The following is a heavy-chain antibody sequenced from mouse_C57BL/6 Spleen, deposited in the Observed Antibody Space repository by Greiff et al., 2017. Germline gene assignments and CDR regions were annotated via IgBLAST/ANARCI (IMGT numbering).Heavy chain of an antibody. J-gene: IGHJ4*01. D-gene: IGHD1-1*01. Sequence: EVQLAESGTVLARPGASVKMSCKTSGYTFTSYWMHWVKQRPGQGLEWIGAIYPGNSDTSYNQKFKGKAKLTAVTSASTAYMELSSLTNEDSAVYYCTFGSSYDYAMDYWGQGTSVTVSA. CDR3: TFGSSYDYAMDY. CDR2: IYPGNSDT. CDR1: GYTFTSYW. V-gene: IGHV1-5*01.